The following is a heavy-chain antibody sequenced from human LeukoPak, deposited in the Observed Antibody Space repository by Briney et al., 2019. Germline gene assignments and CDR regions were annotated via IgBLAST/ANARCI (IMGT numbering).Heavy chain of an antibody. Sequence: GGSLRLSCAASGFTFSSYVMHWVRQAPGKGLEWVAVISGSGSSTYYADSVKGRFTISRDNSKNTLYLQMNSLRAEDTAVYYCAKGPRHGYSGYDYPRMDWGQGTLVTASS. CDR2: ISGSGSST. V-gene: IGHV3-23*01. CDR1: GFTFSSYV. CDR3: AKGPRHGYSGYDYPRMD. J-gene: IGHJ4*02. D-gene: IGHD5-12*01.